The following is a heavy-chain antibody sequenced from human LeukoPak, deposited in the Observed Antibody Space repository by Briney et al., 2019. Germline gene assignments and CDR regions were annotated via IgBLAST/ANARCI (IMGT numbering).Heavy chain of an antibody. V-gene: IGHV6-1*01. J-gene: IGHJ5*02. D-gene: IGHD5-12*01. CDR1: GESLSSNSAA. CDR3: TSGYSGFDYWFDP. CDR2: TYYRSKWNN. Sequence: SQTLSLTRAISGESLSSNSAAWNWIRQSPSRGLEWLGRTYYRSKWNNDYAVSVKSRITINPDTSKNEFSLQLNSVTPEDTAVYYCTSGYSGFDYWFDPWGQGTLVTVSS.